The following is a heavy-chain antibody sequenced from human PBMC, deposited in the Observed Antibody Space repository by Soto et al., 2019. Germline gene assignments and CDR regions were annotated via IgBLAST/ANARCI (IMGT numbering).Heavy chain of an antibody. CDR3: AKDLGYCFSTSCWYYYGMDV. J-gene: IGHJ6*02. Sequence: GGSVRLSCAASGFTFSNYAMIWVRQAPGKGLEWVSTISGAGGATFYADSVKGRFTISRDNSKSTLLLHLNSLRAEDTAIYYCAKDLGYCFSTSCWYYYGMDVWCQGTTVTVSS. CDR2: ISGAGGAT. CDR1: GFTFSNYA. D-gene: IGHD2-2*01. V-gene: IGHV3-23*01.